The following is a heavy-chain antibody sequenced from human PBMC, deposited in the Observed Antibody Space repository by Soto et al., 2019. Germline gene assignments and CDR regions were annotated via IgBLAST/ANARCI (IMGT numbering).Heavy chain of an antibody. D-gene: IGHD6-13*01. Sequence: QVQLVESGGGVVQPGRSLRLSCAASGFTFSRFGMHWVRQAPGKGLEWVAVISFDGAKEFYTESVKGRFTISRDNSKNTLSLEMSSRRNDDTAVYYCAKASAASGAASFDYWGQGTPVTVSS. CDR2: ISFDGAKE. J-gene: IGHJ4*02. CDR3: AKASAASGAASFDY. V-gene: IGHV3-30*18. CDR1: GFTFSRFG.